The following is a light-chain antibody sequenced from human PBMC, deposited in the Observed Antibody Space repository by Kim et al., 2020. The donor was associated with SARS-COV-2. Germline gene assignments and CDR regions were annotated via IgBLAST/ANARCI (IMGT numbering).Light chain of an antibody. CDR3: QQYNNWPVT. Sequence: VLTQSPATLSVSPGERATLSCRASQGVNSYLAWYHQKPGQAPRVLFYAASTRATDIPARVSASGSGTEFTLTISSLQSEDYGVYYCQQYNNWPVTFGGGTKVDIK. CDR2: AAS. J-gene: IGKJ4*01. CDR1: QGVNSY. V-gene: IGKV3-15*01.